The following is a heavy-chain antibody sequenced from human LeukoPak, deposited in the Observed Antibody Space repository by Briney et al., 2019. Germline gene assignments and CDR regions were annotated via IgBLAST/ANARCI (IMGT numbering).Heavy chain of an antibody. J-gene: IGHJ4*02. D-gene: IGHD4-17*01. CDR1: GFTFNNYA. V-gene: IGHV3-23*01. CDR3: ANYGRHFAS. Sequence: GGSLRLSCAASGFTFNNYAMSWVRQAPGKGLEWVSLVSSSGDKTYYPESVKGRFTISRDNSKNTLYLQMNSLRAEDTAVYYCANYGRHFASWGQGTLVTASP. CDR2: VSSSGDKT.